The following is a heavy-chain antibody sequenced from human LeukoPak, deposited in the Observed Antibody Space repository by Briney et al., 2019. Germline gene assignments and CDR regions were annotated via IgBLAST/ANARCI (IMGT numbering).Heavy chain of an antibody. J-gene: IGHJ5*02. CDR3: ATDLGGSRFDP. D-gene: IGHD3-3*01. Sequence: DSVKGRFTISRDNAKNSLYLQMNSLRAEDTAVYYCATDLGGSRFDPWGQGTLVTVSS. V-gene: IGHV3-21*01.